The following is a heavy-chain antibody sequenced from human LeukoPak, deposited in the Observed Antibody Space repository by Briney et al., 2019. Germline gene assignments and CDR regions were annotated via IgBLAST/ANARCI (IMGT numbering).Heavy chain of an antibody. V-gene: IGHV3-21*01. J-gene: IGHJ4*02. CDR3: ARDIFYYGSGSYYYYFDY. Sequence: GGSLRLSCAASGFTFSSYSMNWVRQAPGKGLEWVSSISSSSSYIYYADSVKGRFTISRDNAKNSLYLQMNSLRAEDTAVYYCARDIFYYGSGSYYYYFDYWGQGTLVTVSS. CDR1: GFTFSSYS. CDR2: ISSSSSYI. D-gene: IGHD3-10*01.